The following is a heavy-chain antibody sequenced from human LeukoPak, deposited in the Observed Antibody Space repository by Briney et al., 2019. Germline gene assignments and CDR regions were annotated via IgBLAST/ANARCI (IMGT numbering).Heavy chain of an antibody. D-gene: IGHD4-23*01. CDR2: IRYDGSNK. J-gene: IGHJ4*02. CDR3: ARGPRKITPEYYFDY. Sequence: PGGSLRLSCAASGFTFSSFGMHWVRQAPGKGLEWVAFIRYDGSNKYYADSVKGRFTISRDNSKNTLYLQMNSLRAEDTAVYYWARGPRKITPEYYFDYWGQGTLVTVSS. V-gene: IGHV3-30*02. CDR1: GFTFSSFG.